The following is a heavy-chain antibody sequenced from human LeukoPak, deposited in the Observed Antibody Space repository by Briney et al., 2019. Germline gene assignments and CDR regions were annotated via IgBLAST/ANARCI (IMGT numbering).Heavy chain of an antibody. V-gene: IGHV3-21*01. J-gene: IGHJ3*02. CDR3: ARDFGGEGSGSFDI. D-gene: IGHD3-10*01. CDR1: GFTFSSYA. Sequence: GGSLRLSCAASGFTFSSYAMSWVRQAPGKGLEWVSSISSSSSYIYYADSVKGRFTISRDNAKNSLYLQMNSLRAEDTAVYYCARDFGGEGSGSFDIWGQGTMVTVSS. CDR2: ISSSSSYI.